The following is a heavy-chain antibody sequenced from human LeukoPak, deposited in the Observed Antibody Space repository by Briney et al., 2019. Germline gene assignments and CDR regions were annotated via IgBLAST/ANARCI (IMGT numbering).Heavy chain of an antibody. V-gene: IGHV4-59*01. J-gene: IGHJ4*02. CDR2: IYYSGST. CDR3: AGTSRGYSYGLFDY. D-gene: IGHD5-18*01. CDR1: GGSISSYY. Sequence: SETLSLTCTVSGGSISSYYWSWIRQPPGKGLEWIRYIYYSGSTNYNPSLKSRVTISVDTSKNQFSLKLSSVTAADTAVYYCAGTSRGYSYGLFDYWGQGTLVTVSS.